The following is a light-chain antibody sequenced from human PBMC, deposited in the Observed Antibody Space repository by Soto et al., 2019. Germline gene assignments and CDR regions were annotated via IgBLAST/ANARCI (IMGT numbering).Light chain of an antibody. CDR2: GAS. J-gene: IGKJ4*01. CDR1: QIISSH. V-gene: IGKV3-15*01. Sequence: EIVMTQSPATLSVSPGGRSTLSGRASQIISSHLAWYQQKPGQAPRLLIYGASTRATGIPARFSGSGSGTDFTLTISGLQSEDFAVYYCQQYNDWPFTFGRGTKVEIK. CDR3: QQYNDWPFT.